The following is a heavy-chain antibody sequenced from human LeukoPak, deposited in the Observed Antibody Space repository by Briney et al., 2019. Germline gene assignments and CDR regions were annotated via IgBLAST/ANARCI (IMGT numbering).Heavy chain of an antibody. CDR2: INPSGGST. V-gene: IGHV1-46*01. J-gene: IGHJ4*02. D-gene: IGHD4-17*01. CDR3: ARDRDYGFDY. CDR1: GYTFTSLY. Sequence: ASVKVSCKASGYTFTSLYIHWVRQAPGQGLDWMAMINPSGGSTSYAQKFQGRVTVTRDTSTNTVHVELSSLRSEDTAVYYCARDRDYGFDYWGQGTLVTVSS.